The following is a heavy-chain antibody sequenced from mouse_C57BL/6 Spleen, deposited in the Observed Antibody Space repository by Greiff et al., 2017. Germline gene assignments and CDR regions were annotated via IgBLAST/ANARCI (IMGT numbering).Heavy chain of an antibody. Sequence: EVQLQESGGGLVQPGGSLSLSCAASGFTFTDYYMSWVRQPPGTALEWLGFIRNKANGYTTEYSASVKGRFTISRDNSQSILYLQMNALRAEDSATYYCARSRYFDVWGTGTTVTVSS. CDR2: IRNKANGYTT. J-gene: IGHJ1*03. CDR3: ARSRYFDV. CDR1: GFTFTDYY. V-gene: IGHV7-3*01.